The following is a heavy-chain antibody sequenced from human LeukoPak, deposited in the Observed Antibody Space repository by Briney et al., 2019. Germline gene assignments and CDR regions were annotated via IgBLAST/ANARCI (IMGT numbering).Heavy chain of an antibody. CDR3: ARARYSSSWPIPDY. D-gene: IGHD6-13*01. CDR2: IWYDGSNK. CDR1: GFTFSSYG. J-gene: IGHJ4*02. Sequence: GGSLRLSCAASGFTFSSYGMHWIRQAPGKGLEWVAVIWYDGSNKYYADSVKGRFTISRDNSKNTLYLQMNSLRAEDTAVYYCARARYSSSWPIPDYWGQGTLVTVSS. V-gene: IGHV3-33*01.